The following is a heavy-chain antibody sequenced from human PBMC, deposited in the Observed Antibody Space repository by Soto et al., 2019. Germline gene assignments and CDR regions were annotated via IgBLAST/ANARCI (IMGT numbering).Heavy chain of an antibody. CDR3: ARGGPPIDF. CDR1: GYTFSSYA. V-gene: IGHV1-3*01. Sequence: ASVKVSCKASGYTFSSYAMHWVRQAPGQGLEWMGWINAGNGNTKYSQEFQGRITITGDTSASTAYMELSSLRSEDTAVYYCARGGPPIDFWGQGTLVTVSS. D-gene: IGHD3-10*01. J-gene: IGHJ4*02. CDR2: INAGNGNT.